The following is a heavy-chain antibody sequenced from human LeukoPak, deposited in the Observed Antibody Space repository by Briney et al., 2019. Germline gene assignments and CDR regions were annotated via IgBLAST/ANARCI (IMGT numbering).Heavy chain of an antibody. D-gene: IGHD3-16*02. CDR2: MYYNGAI. CDR3: ASHYIWGSYRDIDN. J-gene: IGHJ4*02. Sequence: SETLSLTCTVSGASVGISSYYWGWIRQTPERGLEWIVSMYYNGAIYYNPSLKSRVSISTDKAKNLFSLKLSSVTAADTAVYYCASHYIWGSYRDIDNWGQGTLVTVSS. CDR1: GASVGISSYY. V-gene: IGHV4-39*02.